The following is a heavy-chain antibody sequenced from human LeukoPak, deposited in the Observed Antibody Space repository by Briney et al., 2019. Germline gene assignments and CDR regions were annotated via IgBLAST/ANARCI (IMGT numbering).Heavy chain of an antibody. D-gene: IGHD5-18*01. J-gene: IGHJ4*02. Sequence: SETLSLTCAVYGGSFSGYYWSWIRQPPGKGLEWIGEINHSGSTNYNPSLKSRVTISVDTFKNQFSLKLSSVTAADTAVYYCATDTEDYFDYWGQGTLVTVSS. V-gene: IGHV4-34*01. CDR1: GGSFSGYY. CDR3: ATDTEDYFDY. CDR2: INHSGST.